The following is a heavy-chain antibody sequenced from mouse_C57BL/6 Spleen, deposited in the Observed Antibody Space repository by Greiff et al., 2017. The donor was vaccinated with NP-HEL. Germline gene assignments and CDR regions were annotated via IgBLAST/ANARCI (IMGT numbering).Heavy chain of an antibody. CDR3: LSLYDGYAMDY. CDR2: IRSKSSNYAT. D-gene: IGHD2-12*01. J-gene: IGHJ4*01. Sequence: EVQRVESGGGLVQPKGSLKLSCAASGFTFNTYAMHWVRQAPGKGLEWVARIRSKSSNYATYYADSVKDRFTIAREDSQSMLYRQMNNPKTEATAQYYCLSLYDGYAMDYWGQGTSVTVSS. CDR1: GFTFNTYA. V-gene: IGHV10-3*01.